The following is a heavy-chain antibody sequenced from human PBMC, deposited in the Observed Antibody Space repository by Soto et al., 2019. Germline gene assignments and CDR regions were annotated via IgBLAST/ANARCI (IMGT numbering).Heavy chain of an antibody. J-gene: IGHJ5*02. Sequence: SETLSLTCAVSSGSISSSNWWSWVRQPPGKGLEWIGEIYHSGSTNYNPSLKSRVTISVDKSKNQFSLKLSSVTAADTAVYYCARGIVVVVAATPAWFDPWGQGTLVTVSS. D-gene: IGHD2-15*01. V-gene: IGHV4-4*02. CDR3: ARGIVVVVAATPAWFDP. CDR1: SGSISSSNW. CDR2: IYHSGST.